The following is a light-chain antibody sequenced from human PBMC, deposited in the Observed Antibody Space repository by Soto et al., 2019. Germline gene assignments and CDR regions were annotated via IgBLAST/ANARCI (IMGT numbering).Light chain of an antibody. J-gene: IGKJ1*01. CDR2: GAS. CDR3: QQYNNWPRT. Sequence: VLTQSPATLSLSPGERATLSCRASQSVSSDLAWYHQKPGQAPRLLIYGASTRATGIPARFSGSGSGTEFTLTINSLQSEDFAVYYCQQYNNWPRTFGQGTKVDI. V-gene: IGKV3-15*01. CDR1: QSVSSD.